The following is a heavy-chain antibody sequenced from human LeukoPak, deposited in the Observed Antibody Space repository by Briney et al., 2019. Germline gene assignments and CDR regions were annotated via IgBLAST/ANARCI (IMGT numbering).Heavy chain of an antibody. J-gene: IGHJ4*02. CDR2: ISSSGSTI. V-gene: IGHV3-11*01. CDR1: GFTFSDYY. Sequence: GGSLRLSCAASGFTFSDYYMSWIRQAPGKGLEWVSYISSSGSTIYYADSVKGQFTISRDNAKNSLYLQMNSLRAEDTAVYYCARVLSNWVAIAASYWGQGTLVTVSS. CDR3: ARVLSNWVAIAASY. D-gene: IGHD4-11*01.